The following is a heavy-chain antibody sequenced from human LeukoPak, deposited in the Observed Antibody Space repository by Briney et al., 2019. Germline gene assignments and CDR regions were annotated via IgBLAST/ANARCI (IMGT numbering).Heavy chain of an antibody. J-gene: IGHJ3*01. CDR2: ISSTSTYI. Sequence: GGSLRLSCAASGFTFSSYSMNWVRQAPGKGLEWVSSISSTSTYIDYADSVKGRFTISRDNAKNSMYLQMDSLRAEDTAVYYCAKDPNGDYVGAFDFWGLGTMVTVSS. CDR3: AKDPNGDYVGAFDF. CDR1: GFTFSSYS. V-gene: IGHV3-21*01. D-gene: IGHD4-17*01.